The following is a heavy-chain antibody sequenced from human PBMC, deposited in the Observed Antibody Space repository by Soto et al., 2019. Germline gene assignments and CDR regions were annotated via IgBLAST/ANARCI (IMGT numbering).Heavy chain of an antibody. Sequence: QVQLVQSGAEVKKPGASVKVSCKASGYTFSSYYIHWVRQAPGQGIEWIGIINPNGGSTNYAQNCEGRLTVTRDTSTATVYMDLSALTSDDTGMYYCARGLGLGDCWGEGTLVTVSS. V-gene: IGHV1-46*01. D-gene: IGHD3-9*01. CDR2: INPNGGST. CDR3: ARGLGLGDC. J-gene: IGHJ4*02. CDR1: GYTFSSYY.